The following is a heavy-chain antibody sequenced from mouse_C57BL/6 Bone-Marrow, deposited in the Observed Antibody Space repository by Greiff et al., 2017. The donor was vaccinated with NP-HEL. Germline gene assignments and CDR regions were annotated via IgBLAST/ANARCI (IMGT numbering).Heavy chain of an antibody. V-gene: IGHV1-15*01. CDR1: GFTFTDYE. CDR2: IDPETGGT. J-gene: IGHJ1*03. CDR3: TRWSGYYVYWYFDV. Sequence: VQGVESGAELVRPGASVTLSCKASGFTFTDYEMHWVKQTPVHGLEWIGAIDPETGGTAYTQKFKGQAILTADKSSSTAYMELSSLTSEDSAVYYCTRWSGYYVYWYFDVWGTGTTVTVSS. D-gene: IGHD2-3*01.